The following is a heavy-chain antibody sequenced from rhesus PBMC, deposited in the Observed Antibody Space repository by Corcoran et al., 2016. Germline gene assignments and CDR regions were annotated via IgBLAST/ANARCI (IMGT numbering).Heavy chain of an antibody. CDR3: ARGSNYARYFDL. J-gene: IGHJ2*01. CDR2: ISGSGGTT. CDR1: GGSISSNY. Sequence: QLQLQESGPGLVKPSETLSVTCAVSGGSISSNYWSWIRQPPGKGLEWIGRISGSGGTTDYNPSLKSRFTISTDTSKNQFSLKLSSVTAADTAVYYCARGSNYARYFDLWGPGTPITISS. D-gene: IGHD4-23*01. V-gene: IGHV4-173*01.